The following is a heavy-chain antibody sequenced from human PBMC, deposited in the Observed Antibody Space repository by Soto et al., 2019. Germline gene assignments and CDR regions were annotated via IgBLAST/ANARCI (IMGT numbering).Heavy chain of an antibody. D-gene: IGHD5-18*01. CDR3: ARSNVDTTMHRGQYSFYYRGMDV. CDR1: GFSVRTSY. V-gene: IGHV3-53*01. CDR2: FYSGVIT. Sequence: EEHLVESGGGLIQPGGSLRLSCAASGFSVRTSYMTWVRQAPGRGLEWVSVFYSGVITDYADSVKGRFTISVDNSNNALYLQMNSLRAEDTATYYCARSNVDTTMHRGQYSFYYRGMDVWGQGTAVTVSS. J-gene: IGHJ6*02.